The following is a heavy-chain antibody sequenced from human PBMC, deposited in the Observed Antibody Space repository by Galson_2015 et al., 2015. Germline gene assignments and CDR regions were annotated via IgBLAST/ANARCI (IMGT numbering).Heavy chain of an antibody. CDR1: GFTFSNYW. CDR2: IHSDGSST. Sequence: SLRLSCAASGFTFSNYWMHWVRQAPGKGLVWVSRIHSDGSSTSYADSVRGRFTISRDNAKNRLYLQMNSLRAEDAAVYFCARGGAHRAFGAKPFDYWGQGTLVTVSS. J-gene: IGHJ4*02. V-gene: IGHV3-74*01. D-gene: IGHD3-16*01. CDR3: ARGGAHRAFGAKPFDY.